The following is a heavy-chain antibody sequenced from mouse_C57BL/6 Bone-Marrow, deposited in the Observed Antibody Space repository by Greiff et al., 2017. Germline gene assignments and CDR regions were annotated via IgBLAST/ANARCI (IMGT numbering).Heavy chain of an antibody. CDR3: ARDGYYWFAY. V-gene: IGHV1-59*01. J-gene: IGHJ3*01. CDR2: IDPSDSYT. Sequence: QVQLQQPGAELVMPGASVKLSCKASGYTFTSYWMHWVKQRPGQGLEWIGVIDPSDSYTNYNQKFKGKATLTVDTSSSTAYMQLSSLTSEDSAVYYCARDGYYWFAYWGQGTLVTVSA. D-gene: IGHD2-3*01. CDR1: GYTFTSYW.